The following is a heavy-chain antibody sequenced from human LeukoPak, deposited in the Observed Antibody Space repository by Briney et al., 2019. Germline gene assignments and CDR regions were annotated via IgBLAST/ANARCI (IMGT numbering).Heavy chain of an antibody. CDR2: LYYSGSI. V-gene: IGHV4-39*01. Sequence: PSETRSRACTVSGDSISRSTYYWGWIRQPRGRGLEWIGALYYSGSIYYKPSLTSRVTISLDTPKNQFSLKLNSATAADTAVYYCARHGPPMSPIDYWGQGTLVSVSS. CDR3: ARHGPPMSPIDY. CDR1: GDSISRSTYY. J-gene: IGHJ4*02. D-gene: IGHD3-22*01.